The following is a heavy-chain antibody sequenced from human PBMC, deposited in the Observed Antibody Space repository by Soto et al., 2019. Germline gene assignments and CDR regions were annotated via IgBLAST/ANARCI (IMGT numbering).Heavy chain of an antibody. D-gene: IGHD3-3*01. J-gene: IGHJ4*02. Sequence: SVKVSFKASGYTFTSYGISWLRQAPGQGLEWMGGIIPIFGTANYAQKFQGRVTITADESTSTAYMELSSLRSEDTAVYYCARDRYDFWSGYCDYWGQGTLVTVSS. CDR2: IIPIFGTA. CDR1: GYTFTSYG. V-gene: IGHV1-69*13. CDR3: ARDRYDFWSGYCDY.